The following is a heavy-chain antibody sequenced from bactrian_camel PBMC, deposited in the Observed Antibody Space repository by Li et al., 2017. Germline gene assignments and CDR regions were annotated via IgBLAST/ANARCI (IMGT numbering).Heavy chain of an antibody. CDR2: SNGARYYQ. CDR1: GYTYNSRC. CDR3: ATDGLIGEPTEY. V-gene: IGHV3S6*01. Sequence: HVQLVESGGGSVQAGGSLRLSCSGSGYTYNSRCMGWFRQVPGNEREWVAGSNGARYYQFYANSVKGRFTISQDNDKNTLYLQMTSLKPEDTAVYYCATDGLIGEPTEYWGQGTQVTVS. D-gene: IGHD1*01. J-gene: IGHJ4*01.